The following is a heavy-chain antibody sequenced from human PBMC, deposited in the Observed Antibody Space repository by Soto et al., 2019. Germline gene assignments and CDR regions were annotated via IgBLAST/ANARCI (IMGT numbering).Heavy chain of an antibody. V-gene: IGHV1-18*01. CDR2: ISAYNGNT. CDR3: AIAMITFGGVIEPYYFDY. D-gene: IGHD3-16*02. J-gene: IGHJ4*02. CDR1: GYTFTSYG. Sequence: QVQLVQSGAEVKKPGASVKVSCKASGYTFTSYGISWVRQAPGQGLEWMGWISAYNGNTNYVQKLQGRVTMTTDTSTSTAYMELRSLRSDDTAVYYCAIAMITFGGVIEPYYFDYWGQGTLVTVSS.